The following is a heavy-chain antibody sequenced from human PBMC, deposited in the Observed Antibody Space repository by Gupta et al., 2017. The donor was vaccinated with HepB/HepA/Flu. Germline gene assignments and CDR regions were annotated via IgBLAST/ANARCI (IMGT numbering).Heavy chain of an antibody. J-gene: IGHJ6*03. V-gene: IGHV3-23*01. Sequence: EVQMLASGGGLVQPGESLRLSCTASGFTFRGNASIWVRQAPGVGLEWVSCIGSDMSVHYADSVRGRCIISRDNSKNTMYLQMNSRRAEDTAVYYCAKDLHFWSAMDGLGKVTTVIVSS. CDR3: AKDLHFWSAMDG. D-gene: IGHD3-3*02. CDR2: IGSDMSV. CDR1: GFTFRGNA.